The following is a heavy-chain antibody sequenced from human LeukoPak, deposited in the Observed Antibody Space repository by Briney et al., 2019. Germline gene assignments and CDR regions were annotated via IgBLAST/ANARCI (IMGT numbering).Heavy chain of an antibody. J-gene: IGHJ4*02. D-gene: IGHD3-22*01. Sequence: GGSLRLSCAASGFTFSSYAMSWVRQAPGKGLEWVGRIKSKTDGGTTDYAAPVKGRFTISRDDSKNTLYLQMNSLKTEDTAVYYCTTDLARYYDSSGYYYDFDYWGQGTLVTVSS. CDR1: GFTFSSYA. V-gene: IGHV3-15*01. CDR3: TTDLARYYDSSGYYYDFDY. CDR2: IKSKTDGGTT.